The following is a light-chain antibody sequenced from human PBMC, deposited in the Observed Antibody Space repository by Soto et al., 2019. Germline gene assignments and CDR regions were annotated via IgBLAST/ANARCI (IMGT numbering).Light chain of an antibody. CDR2: TAS. Sequence: DIQMTQSPSSLSASVGDRVTITCRASQSISSYLNWYQQKPGKAPKLLIYTASSLQSGVPSRFSGRGSETDFTLTISSLQPEDFATYYCQQSYSLPMYTFGQGTKLEIK. CDR1: QSISSY. CDR3: QQSYSLPMYT. J-gene: IGKJ2*01. V-gene: IGKV1-39*01.